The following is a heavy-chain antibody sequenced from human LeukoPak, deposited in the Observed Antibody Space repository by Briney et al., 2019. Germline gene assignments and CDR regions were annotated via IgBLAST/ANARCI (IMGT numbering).Heavy chain of an antibody. V-gene: IGHV3-30*02. CDR2: IDYDQITK. Sequence: PGGSLRLSCAASEFTFSSYAMHWVRQGPGKGLQGVAYIDYDQITKYYADSVRGRFTISRDNSKKTLYLQMNSLREEDTAVYFCASDFWASSSVSLWGQGTLVTVSS. CDR1: EFTFSSYA. D-gene: IGHD3-3*01. CDR3: ASDFWASSSVSL. J-gene: IGHJ4*02.